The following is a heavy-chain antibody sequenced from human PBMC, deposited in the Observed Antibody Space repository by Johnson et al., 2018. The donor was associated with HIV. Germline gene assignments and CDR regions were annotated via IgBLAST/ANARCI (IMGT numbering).Heavy chain of an antibody. CDR3: AKDRTNWGYEALDV. D-gene: IGHD7-27*01. J-gene: IGHJ3*01. Sequence: QVQLVESGGGVVQPGRSLRLSCVASGFTFSNYGMHWVRQAPGKGLEWVAVVWYDGSNKYYADSVKGRFTIFRDNSENTLYLQMNRLRAEDTAVYFCAKDRTNWGYEALDVWGQGTTVTVSS. CDR2: VWYDGSNK. V-gene: IGHV3-33*06. CDR1: GFTFSNYG.